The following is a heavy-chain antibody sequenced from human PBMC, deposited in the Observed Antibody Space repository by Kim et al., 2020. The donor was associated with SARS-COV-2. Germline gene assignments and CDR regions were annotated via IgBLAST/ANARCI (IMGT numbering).Heavy chain of an antibody. J-gene: IGHJ4*02. CDR3: ARGGHVDIVATIPGALDY. Sequence: QGRVTITADESTSTAYMELSSLRSEDTAVYYCARGGHVDIVATIPGALDYWGQGTLVTVSS. D-gene: IGHD5-12*01. V-gene: IGHV1-69*01.